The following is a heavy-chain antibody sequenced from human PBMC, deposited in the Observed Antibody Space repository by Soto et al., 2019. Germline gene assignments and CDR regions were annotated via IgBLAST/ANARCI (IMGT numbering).Heavy chain of an antibody. Sequence: QVQLVESGGGVVQPGTSLRVSCVGSGFTFRSYVIHWVRQAPGKGLEWVALTSYAGSDKYYGDSVRGRFTISRDNSRNTVELQMDNLRLEDTALYYCARWGTTGGLDVWGQGTLVSV. J-gene: IGHJ1*01. CDR2: TSYAGSDK. D-gene: IGHD3-16*01. CDR3: ARWGTTGGLDV. CDR1: GFTFRSYV. V-gene: IGHV3-30*19.